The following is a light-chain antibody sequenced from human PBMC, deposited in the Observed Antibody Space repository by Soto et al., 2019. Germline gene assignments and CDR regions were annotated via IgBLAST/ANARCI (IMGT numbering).Light chain of an antibody. Sequence: DIQMTQSPSTLSASVGDRVTITCRASQSISTWLAWYQQEPGKAPRLLIYQASSLESGVPSRFRGSGSGTEFTLTISSLQPDDFATYYCQHYNSYSEAFGQGTKVDIK. CDR2: QAS. CDR3: QHYNSYSEA. J-gene: IGKJ1*01. CDR1: QSISTW. V-gene: IGKV1-5*03.